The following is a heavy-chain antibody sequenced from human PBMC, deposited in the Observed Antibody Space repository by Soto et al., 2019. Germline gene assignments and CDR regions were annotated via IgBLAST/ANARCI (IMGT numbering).Heavy chain of an antibody. J-gene: IGHJ5*02. CDR3: AKDIINNWNYGDRFDP. CDR2: ISGSGGST. CDR1: GFTFSSYA. V-gene: IGHV3-23*01. Sequence: GGSLRLSCAASGFTFSSYAMSWVRQAPGKGLEWVSAISGSGGSTYYADSVKGRFTISRDNSKNTLYLQMNSLRAEDTAVYYCAKDIINNWNYGDRFDPWGQGTLVTVSS. D-gene: IGHD1-7*01.